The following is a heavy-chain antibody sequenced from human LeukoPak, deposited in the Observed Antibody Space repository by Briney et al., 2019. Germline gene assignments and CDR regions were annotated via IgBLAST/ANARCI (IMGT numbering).Heavy chain of an antibody. D-gene: IGHD2-8*02. J-gene: IGHJ4*02. V-gene: IGHV3-66*02. CDR3: AVSTGNKDFDD. CDR1: GVTVSSKY. CDR2: IYSDGTT. Sequence: SGGSLRLSCAVSGVTVSSKYMSWVRQAQGKGLEWVSVIYSDGTTYYADFVKGRFIISRDKSRNTLHLRMNSLRAEDAALYYCAVSTGNKDFDDWGQGTLVTVSS.